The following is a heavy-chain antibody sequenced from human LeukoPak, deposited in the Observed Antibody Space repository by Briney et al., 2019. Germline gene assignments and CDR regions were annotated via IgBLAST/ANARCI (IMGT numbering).Heavy chain of an antibody. V-gene: IGHV3-43*02. J-gene: IGHJ3*02. CDR2: ISGDGGST. CDR1: GVTFDDYA. CDR3: AKGVAYCGGDCYPDAFDI. D-gene: IGHD2-21*02. Sequence: GGSLRLSCAASGVTFDDYAMHWVRQAPGKGLEWVSLISGDGGSTYYADSVKGRFTISRDNSKNSLYLQMNSLRTEDTALYYCAKGVAYCGGDCYPDAFDIWGQGTMVTVSS.